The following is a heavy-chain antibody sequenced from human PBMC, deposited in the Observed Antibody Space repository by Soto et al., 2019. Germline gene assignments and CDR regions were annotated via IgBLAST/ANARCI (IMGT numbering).Heavy chain of an antibody. J-gene: IGHJ6*02. CDR2: IYPGDSDT. V-gene: IGHV5-51*01. CDR3: ARVYGGSVHGYYYYGMDV. CDR1: GYSFTSYW. D-gene: IGHD2-15*01. Sequence: PGESLKISCKVSGYSFTSYWIGWVRQMPGKGLEWMGIIYPGDSDTRYSPSFQGQVTISADKSISTAYLQWSSLKASDTAMYYCARVYGGSVHGYYYYGMDVWGQGTTVTVSS.